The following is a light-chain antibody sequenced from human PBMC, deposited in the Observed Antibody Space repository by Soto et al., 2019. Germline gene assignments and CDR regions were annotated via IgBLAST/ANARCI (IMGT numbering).Light chain of an antibody. V-gene: IGKV1-33*01. CDR2: DAS. CDR3: QQYNSYS. Sequence: DIHITQSPSSLSATVGDRVTIICQASQDISNYLNWYQQKPGKAPKLLIYDASNLETGVPSRFSGSGSGTDFTFTISSLQPDDFATYYCQQYNSYSFGQGTKVDIK. CDR1: QDISNY. J-gene: IGKJ1*01.